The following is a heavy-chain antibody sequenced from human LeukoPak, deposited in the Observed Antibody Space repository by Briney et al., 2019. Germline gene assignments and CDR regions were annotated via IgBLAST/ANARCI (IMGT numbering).Heavy chain of an antibody. CDR3: ARIRLLSPNWFDP. V-gene: IGHV3-33*01. Sequence: PGGSLRLSCAASGFSFSTYAMHWVRQAPGKGLDWVAMIWSDGSNQYYADSVKGRFTISRDNSKNTLYLQMNSLRAEDMAVYYCARIRLLSPNWFDPWGQGTLVTVSS. CDR1: GFSFSTYA. D-gene: IGHD2-21*02. J-gene: IGHJ5*02. CDR2: IWSDGSNQ.